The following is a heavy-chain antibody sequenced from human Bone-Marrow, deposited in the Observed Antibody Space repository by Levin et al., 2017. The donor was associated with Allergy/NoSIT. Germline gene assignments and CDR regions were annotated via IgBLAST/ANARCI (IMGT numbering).Heavy chain of an antibody. CDR3: ARDSENSHWSYFDY. J-gene: IGHJ4*02. V-gene: IGHV4-30-4*01. Sequence: SCTVSGDSISSGENYWSWIRQRPGKALEWIGYILYTGTTQSNPSLTSRATISVDTSKNQFSLTLTSVTAADTAVYYCARDSENSHWSYFDYWGLGTLVTVSS. CDR1: GDSISSGENY. D-gene: IGHD2-8*02. CDR2: ILYTGTT.